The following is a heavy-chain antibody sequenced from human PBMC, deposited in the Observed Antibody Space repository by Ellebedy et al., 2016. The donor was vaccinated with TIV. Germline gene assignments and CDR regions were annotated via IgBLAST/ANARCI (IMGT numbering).Heavy chain of an antibody. Sequence: PGGSLRLSCAASGFTFNNYCRSLVRQAQGKVLEWVANIKQDGSEKFYVDSVKGRFTISRDNAKNSLYLHMNSLKAEDTAGEYCARVYDSIDYWGQGTLVTVSS. CDR2: IKQDGSEK. V-gene: IGHV3-7*02. CDR3: ARVYDSIDY. D-gene: IGHD3-22*01. J-gene: IGHJ4*02. CDR1: GFTFNNYC.